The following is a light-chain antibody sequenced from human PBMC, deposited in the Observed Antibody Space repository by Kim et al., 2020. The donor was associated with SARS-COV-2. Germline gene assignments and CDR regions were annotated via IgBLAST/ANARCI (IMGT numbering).Light chain of an antibody. Sequence: SVKLTGLLRIGQRTYFIAWLQQQPGKAPRFLIKVEGSGRYNKGGGVPDRFSGSRSGADRYLIISNLHSEDEADYYCETWDSNIQVFGGGTQLTVL. CDR2: VEGSGRY. J-gene: IGLJ3*02. CDR3: ETWDSNIQV. V-gene: IGLV4-60*03. CDR1: IGQRTYF.